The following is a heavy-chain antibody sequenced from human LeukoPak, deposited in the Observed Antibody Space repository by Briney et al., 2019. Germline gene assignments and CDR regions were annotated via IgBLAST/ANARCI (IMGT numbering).Heavy chain of an antibody. D-gene: IGHD2-2*02. V-gene: IGHV4-59*01. J-gene: IGHJ4*02. CDR2: IYYSGST. CDR3: ARAIVVPAAIYYFDY. CDR1: GGSISSYY. Sequence: PSETLSLTCTVSGGSISSYYWSWIRQPPGKGLEWIGYIYYSGSTNYNPSLKSRVTKSVDTSKNQFSLKLSSVTAADTAVYYCARAIVVPAAIYYFDYWGQGTLVTVSS.